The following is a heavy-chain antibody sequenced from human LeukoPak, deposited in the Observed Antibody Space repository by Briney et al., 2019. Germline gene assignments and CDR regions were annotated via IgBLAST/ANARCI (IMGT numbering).Heavy chain of an antibody. CDR3: ARDPLLTYYYDSSGYPYYYYGMDV. CDR1: GGSFSGYY. V-gene: IGHV4-34*01. J-gene: IGHJ6*02. D-gene: IGHD3-22*01. Sequence: SETLSLTCAVYGGSFSGYYWSWIRQPPGKGLEWIGEINHSGSTNYNPSLKSRVTISVDTSKNQFSLQLNSVTPEDTAVYYCARDPLLTYYYDSSGYPYYYYGMDVWGQGTTVTVSS. CDR2: INHSGST.